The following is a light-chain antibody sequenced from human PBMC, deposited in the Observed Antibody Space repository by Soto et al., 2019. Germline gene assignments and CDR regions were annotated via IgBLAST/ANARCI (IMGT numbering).Light chain of an antibody. CDR2: GAS. CDR3: QQYGSSRT. V-gene: IGKV3-20*01. CDR1: QSVSSSY. J-gene: IGKJ1*01. Sequence: EIVLTQSPGTLSLSPGERATLSCRASQSVSSSYLAWYQQKPGQAPRLLIYGASSRATGIPDRFSGSGSGTALTITISRLEPEDFAVYYCQQYGSSRTFGQGTKGEIK.